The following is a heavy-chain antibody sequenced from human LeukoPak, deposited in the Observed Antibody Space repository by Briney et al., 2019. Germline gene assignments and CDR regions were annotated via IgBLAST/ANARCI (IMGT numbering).Heavy chain of an antibody. J-gene: IGHJ4*02. Sequence: GGSLRLSCAASGFTFSTYGMSWVRQAPGKGLEWVSVIYSGGSTFYADSVKGRFTISRDNSKNTLYLQMNSLRAEDTAVYFCARDFCGSTDFWGQGTLVSVSS. CDR3: ARDFCGSTDF. D-gene: IGHD3/OR15-3a*01. V-gene: IGHV3-53*01. CDR1: GFTFSTYG. CDR2: IYSGGST.